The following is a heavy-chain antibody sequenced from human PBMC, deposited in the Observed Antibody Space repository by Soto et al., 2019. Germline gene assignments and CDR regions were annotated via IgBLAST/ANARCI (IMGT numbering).Heavy chain of an antibody. J-gene: IGHJ6*03. CDR2: INHSGST. Sequence: AFYDLTIRYYYLILILQTQGKGLEWIGEINHSGSTNYNPSLKSRVTISVDTSKNQFSLKLSSVTAADTAVYYCARARERGVKNYYYYYYMDVWGKGTTVTVSS. V-gene: IGHV4-34*01. CDR1: DLTIRYYY. D-gene: IGHD2-8*01. CDR3: ARARERGVKNYYYYYYMDV.